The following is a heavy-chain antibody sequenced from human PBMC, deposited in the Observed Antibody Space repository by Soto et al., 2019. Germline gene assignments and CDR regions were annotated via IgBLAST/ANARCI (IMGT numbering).Heavy chain of an antibody. V-gene: IGHV1-18*01. CDR3: ARVVAYDFWSGYLPELGYYYYYMDV. CDR2: ISAYNGNT. D-gene: IGHD3-3*01. CDR1: GYTFTSYG. J-gene: IGHJ6*03. Sequence: ASVKVSCKASGYTFTSYGISWVRQAPGQGLEWMGWISAYNGNTNYAQKLQGRVTMTTDTSTSTAYMELRSLRSDDTAVYYCARVVAYDFWSGYLPELGYYYYYMDVWGKGTTVTVSS.